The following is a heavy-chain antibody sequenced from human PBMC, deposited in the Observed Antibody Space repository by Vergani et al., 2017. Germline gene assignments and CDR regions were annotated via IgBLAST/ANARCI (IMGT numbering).Heavy chain of an antibody. D-gene: IGHD3-9*01. V-gene: IGHV3-7*01. CDR1: GFISSSYW. CDR3: ARGSYYDILTGNYYYGMDV. J-gene: IGHJ6*02. CDR2: VNQDGSEK. Sequence: EGQLVESGGDWVQRGGSLRLSCAASGFISSSYWMSWVRQAPGKGLEWVANVNQDGSEKYYVDSVRGRFTISRANAKNSLYLQMNSLRAEDTAVYYCARGSYYDILTGNYYYGMDVWGQGTTVTVSS.